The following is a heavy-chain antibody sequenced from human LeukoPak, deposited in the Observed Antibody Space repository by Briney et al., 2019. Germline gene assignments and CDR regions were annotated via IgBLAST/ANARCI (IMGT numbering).Heavy chain of an antibody. CDR1: GFTFSSYA. CDR3: AKDQGYCSSTSCYTPSSKDY. Sequence: GGSLRLSCAASGFTFSSYAMSWVRQAPGKGLEWVSAISGSGGSTYYADSVKGRFTISRDNSKNTLYLQMNSLRAENTAVYYCAKDQGYCSSTSCYTPSSKDYWGQGTLVTVSS. D-gene: IGHD2-2*02. CDR2: ISGSGGST. J-gene: IGHJ4*02. V-gene: IGHV3-23*01.